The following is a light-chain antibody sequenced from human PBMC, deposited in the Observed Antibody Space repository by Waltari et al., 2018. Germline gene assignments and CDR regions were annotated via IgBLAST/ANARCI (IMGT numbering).Light chain of an antibody. Sequence: DIQMTQSPSSLSASVGDRVTITCRANQSISNYLNWYQQKPEKAPKLLIYAASSLQSGVPSRFSGSGSGTDFTLTISSLQPEDFATFYCQQSYSTVLTFGGGTKVEIK. CDR3: QQSYSTVLT. V-gene: IGKV1-39*01. CDR2: AAS. CDR1: QSISNY. J-gene: IGKJ4*01.